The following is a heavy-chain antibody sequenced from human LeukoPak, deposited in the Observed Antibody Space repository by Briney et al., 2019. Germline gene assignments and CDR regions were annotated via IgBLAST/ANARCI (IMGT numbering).Heavy chain of an antibody. D-gene: IGHD4-17*01. CDR1: GGSISSGDYY. CDR3: AIAAYYGDHHGAFDI. CDR2: IYYSGST. V-gene: IGHV4-30-4*01. Sequence: SETVSLTCTVSGGSISSGDYYWSWIRQPPGKGLEWIGYIYYSGSTYYNPSLKSRVTISVDTSKNQFSLKLSSVTAADTAVYSCAIAAYYGDHHGAFDIWGQGTMVTVSS. J-gene: IGHJ3*02.